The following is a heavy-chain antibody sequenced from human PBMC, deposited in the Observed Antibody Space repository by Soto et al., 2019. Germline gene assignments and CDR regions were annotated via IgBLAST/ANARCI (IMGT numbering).Heavy chain of an antibody. CDR2: ISGSGGST. CDR1: GFTFSSYA. D-gene: IGHD6-19*01. CDR3: AKERAVAGFDY. J-gene: IGHJ4*02. V-gene: IGHV3-23*01. Sequence: GGSLSLSCAASGFTFSSYAVRWVRQAPGKGLEWVSAISGSGGSTYYADSVKGRFTISRDNSKNTLYLQMNSLRAEDTAVYYCAKERAVAGFDYWGQGTLVTVSS.